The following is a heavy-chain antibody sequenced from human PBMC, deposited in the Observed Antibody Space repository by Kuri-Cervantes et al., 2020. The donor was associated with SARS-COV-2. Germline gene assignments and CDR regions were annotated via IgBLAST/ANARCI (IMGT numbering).Heavy chain of an antibody. D-gene: IGHD3-22*01. CDR3: ARVFYYDSSGYYPHYYYYMDV. CDR1: GGSISSGDYY. J-gene: IGHJ6*03. CDR2: IYYSGST. V-gene: IGHV4-30-4*08. Sequence: SETLSLTCTVSGGSISSGDYYWSWIRQPPGKGLEWIGYIYYSGSTYYNPSLKSRVTISVDTSKNQFSLKLSSVTAADTAVYYCARVFYYDSSGYYPHYYYYMDVWGKGTTVTVSS.